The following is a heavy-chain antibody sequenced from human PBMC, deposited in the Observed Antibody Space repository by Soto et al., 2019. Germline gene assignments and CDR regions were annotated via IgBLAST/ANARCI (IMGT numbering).Heavy chain of an antibody. J-gene: IGHJ6*02. CDR2: IDPGDSYA. D-gene: IGHD2-2*01. Sequence: GESRKIYWKVSGYSFTSYWIGWVRQMPGKGLEWMGRIDPGDSYANYSPSFQGHVTISADKSISTAYLQWSSLKASDTAMYYCARRAVVPATVGYYYGMDVWGQGTTVTVSS. V-gene: IGHV5-10-1*01. CDR1: GYSFTSYW. CDR3: ARRAVVPATVGYYYGMDV.